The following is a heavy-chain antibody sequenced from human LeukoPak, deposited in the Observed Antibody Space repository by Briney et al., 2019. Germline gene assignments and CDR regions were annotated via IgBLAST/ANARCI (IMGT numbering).Heavy chain of an antibody. CDR3: ARARYCSSTSCYPRGYYYYMDV. D-gene: IGHD2-2*01. Sequence: SQTLSLTCTVSGGSISSGSYYWSWIRQPAGKGLEWIGSIYYSGSTYYNPSLKSRVTISVDTSKNQFSLKLSSVTAADTAVYYCARARYCSSTSCYPRGYYYYMDVWGKGTTVTVSS. CDR2: IYYSGST. CDR1: GGSISSGSYY. J-gene: IGHJ6*03. V-gene: IGHV4-61*02.